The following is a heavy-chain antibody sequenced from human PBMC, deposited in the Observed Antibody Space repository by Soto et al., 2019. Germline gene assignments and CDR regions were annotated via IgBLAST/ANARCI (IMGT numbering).Heavy chain of an antibody. Sequence: ASVKVSCKAPGYTFTSYAMHWVRQAPGQRLEWMGWINAGNGNTKYSQKFQGRVTITRDTSASTAYMGLSSLRSEDTAVYYCARDWNDFWSGPYFDPWGQGXLVTVYS. V-gene: IGHV1-3*01. D-gene: IGHD3-3*01. CDR2: INAGNGNT. J-gene: IGHJ5*02. CDR3: ARDWNDFWSGPYFDP. CDR1: GYTFTSYA.